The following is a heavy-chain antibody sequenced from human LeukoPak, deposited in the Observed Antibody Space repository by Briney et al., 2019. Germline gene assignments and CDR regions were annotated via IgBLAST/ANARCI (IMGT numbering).Heavy chain of an antibody. Sequence: ASVKVSCKASGGTFSSYAISWVRQAPGQGLEWMGWISAHNGHTNYAQNLQGRVTMTTDTSTNTAYMELRSLRSDDTAVYYCARAVLSRWSLQTYFDHWGQGTLVTVSS. J-gene: IGHJ4*02. CDR1: GGTFSSYA. V-gene: IGHV1-18*01. D-gene: IGHD4-23*01. CDR2: ISAHNGHT. CDR3: ARAVLSRWSLQTYFDH.